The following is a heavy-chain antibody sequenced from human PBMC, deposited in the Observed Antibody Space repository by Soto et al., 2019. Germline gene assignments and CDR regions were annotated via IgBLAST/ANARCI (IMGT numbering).Heavy chain of an antibody. D-gene: IGHD6-6*01. CDR2: ISSNGVGT. J-gene: IGHJ6*03. Sequence: SGCAMDWVSQAPGKGLEYVSGISSNGVGTYYANSVQGRFTISRDNSKNTVYLQMGSLRPEDMAVYYCARRARQDFYSMAGWAKGTTVTV. CDR1: SGCA. CDR3: ARRARQDFYSMAG. V-gene: IGHV3-64*01.